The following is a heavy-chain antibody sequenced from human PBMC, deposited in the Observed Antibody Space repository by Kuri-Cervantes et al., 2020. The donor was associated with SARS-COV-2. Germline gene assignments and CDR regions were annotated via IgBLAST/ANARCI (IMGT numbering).Heavy chain of an antibody. J-gene: IGHJ4*02. CDR2: IYYSGST. CDR3: ATAYGDYPFDY. Sequence: GSLRLSCTVSGGSISSSSYYWGWIRQPPGKGLEWIGSIYYSGSTYYNPSLKSRVTISVDTSKNQFSLKLSSVTAADTAVYYCATAYGDYPFDYWGQGTLVTVSS. CDR1: GGSISSSSYY. V-gene: IGHV4-39*01. D-gene: IGHD4-17*01.